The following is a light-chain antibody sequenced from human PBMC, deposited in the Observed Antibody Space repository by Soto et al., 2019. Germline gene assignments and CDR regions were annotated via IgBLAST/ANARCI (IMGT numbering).Light chain of an antibody. CDR2: EVS. CDR3: SSYTSSSTYV. Sequence: QSVLAQPASVSGSPGQSITITCTGTSSYIRGYNYVSWYQQHPGKAPKLMIYEVSNRPSGVSNRFSGSKSGNTASLTISGLQADDEGDYYCSSYTSSSTYVFGTGTKATVL. J-gene: IGLJ1*01. CDR1: SSYIRGYNY. V-gene: IGLV2-14*01.